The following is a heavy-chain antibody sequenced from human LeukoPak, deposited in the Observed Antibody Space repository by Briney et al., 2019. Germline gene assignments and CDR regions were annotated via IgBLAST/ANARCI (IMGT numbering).Heavy chain of an antibody. Sequence: GGSLRLSCAASGFTFSSYDMHWVRQATGKGLEWVSAIGTAGDTYYAGSVKGRFTISRENAKNSLYLQMNRLRAGDTAVYYCARVKDGCLGFDYWGQGTLVTVSS. CDR1: GFTFSSYD. V-gene: IGHV3-13*01. CDR3: ARVKDGCLGFDY. J-gene: IGHJ4*02. CDR2: IGTAGDT. D-gene: IGHD3-16*01.